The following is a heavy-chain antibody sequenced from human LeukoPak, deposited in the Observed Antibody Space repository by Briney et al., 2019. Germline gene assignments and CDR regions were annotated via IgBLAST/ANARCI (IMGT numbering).Heavy chain of an antibody. Sequence: GGSLRLSCAASGFTFSSYALSRDRQAPGQGLERVSALSGSGGSTAYADSVKGRFTIARDNCKNTLYLQMNSLRAEDTAVYYWAKLSRRTVTFDYWGQGTLVTVSS. J-gene: IGHJ4*02. D-gene: IGHD4-17*01. CDR2: LSGSGGST. CDR3: AKLSRRTVTFDY. V-gene: IGHV3-23*01. CDR1: GFTFSSYA.